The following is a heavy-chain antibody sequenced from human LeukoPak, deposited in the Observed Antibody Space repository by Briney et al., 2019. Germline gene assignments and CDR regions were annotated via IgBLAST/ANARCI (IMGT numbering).Heavy chain of an antibody. Sequence: ASETLSLTCTVSGGSISSYYWSWIRQPPGKGLEWIGYIYYSGSTNYNPSLKSRVTISVDTSKNQFSLKLSSVTAADTAVYYCARTGGYPRTNGAFDIWGQGTMVTVSS. V-gene: IGHV4-59*08. J-gene: IGHJ3*02. CDR2: IYYSGST. CDR3: ARTGGYPRTNGAFDI. CDR1: GGSISSYY. D-gene: IGHD2-8*02.